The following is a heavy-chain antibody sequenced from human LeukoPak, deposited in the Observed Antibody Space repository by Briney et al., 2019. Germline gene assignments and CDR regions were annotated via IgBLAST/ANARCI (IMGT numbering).Heavy chain of an antibody. Sequence: GGSLRLSCAASGFTFSDFYMTWIRQAPGKGLEWVSYSSNGGSTIYYADSVKGRFTISRDNALNSLYLQMNSLRAEDTAIYYCARSIPYGTTWYGRSDYWGQGTLVTVSS. CDR2: SSNGGSTI. J-gene: IGHJ4*02. V-gene: IGHV3-11*01. D-gene: IGHD6-13*01. CDR3: ARSIPYGTTWYGRSDY. CDR1: GFTFSDFY.